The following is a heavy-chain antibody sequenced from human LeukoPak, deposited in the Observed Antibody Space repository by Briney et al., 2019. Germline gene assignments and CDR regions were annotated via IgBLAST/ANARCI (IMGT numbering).Heavy chain of an antibody. Sequence: GGSLRLSCAASGFTFSSYAMHWVRQAPGEGLEWVANINEDGSKTNYVDPVRGRFTISRDNAKNSLYLQMNSLRAEDTAMYYCARDRAYSTFDYWGQGTLVTVSS. D-gene: IGHD3-16*01. CDR2: INEDGSKT. V-gene: IGHV3-7*01. CDR1: GFTFSSYA. J-gene: IGHJ4*02. CDR3: ARDRAYSTFDY.